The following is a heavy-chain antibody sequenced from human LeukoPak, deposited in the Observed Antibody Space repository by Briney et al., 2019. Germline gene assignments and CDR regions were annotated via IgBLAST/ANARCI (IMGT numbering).Heavy chain of an antibody. V-gene: IGHV4-39*07. D-gene: IGHD1-26*01. CDR1: GGSISSNSYY. CDR3: ARAHRGSYYVIDY. J-gene: IGHJ4*02. CDR2: VYYSGNT. Sequence: SETLSLTCTVSGGSISSNSYYWGWTRQPPGKGLEWIGNVYYSGNTYYNPSLKSRVAISVDTSKNQFSLKLSSVTAADTAVYYCARAHRGSYYVIDYWGQGTLVTVSS.